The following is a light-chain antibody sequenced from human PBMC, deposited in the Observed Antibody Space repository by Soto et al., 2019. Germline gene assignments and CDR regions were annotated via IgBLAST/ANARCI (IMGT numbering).Light chain of an antibody. CDR1: NIGRKS. CDR3: QVWDSSSDHPNYV. V-gene: IGLV3-21*02. Sequence: SYELTQPPSVSVGPGQTARISCGGNNIGRKSVHWYQQKPGQAPVLVVYDDSDRPSGITERFSGSNSGNTATLTISRLEAGDEADYYCQVWDSSSDHPNYVFGTGTKVTVL. J-gene: IGLJ1*01. CDR2: DDS.